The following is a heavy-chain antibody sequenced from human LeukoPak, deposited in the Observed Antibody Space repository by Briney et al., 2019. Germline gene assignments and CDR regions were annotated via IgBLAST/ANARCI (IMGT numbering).Heavy chain of an antibody. CDR3: ARQDGDYVLGWFDP. J-gene: IGHJ5*02. V-gene: IGHV4-39*01. CDR1: GGSISSSSYY. Sequence: SETLPLTCTVSGGSISSSSYYWGWIRQPPGKGLEWIGSIYYSGSTYYNPSLKSRVTISVDTSKNQFSLKLSSVTAADTAVYYCARQDGDYVLGWFDPWGQGTLVTVSS. CDR2: IYYSGST. D-gene: IGHD4-17*01.